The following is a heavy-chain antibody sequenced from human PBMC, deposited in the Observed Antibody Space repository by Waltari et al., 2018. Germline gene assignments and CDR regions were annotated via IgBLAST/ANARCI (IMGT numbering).Heavy chain of an antibody. J-gene: IGHJ4*02. D-gene: IGHD6-13*01. CDR3: ARENVILSSFYNYFDY. Sequence: QVQLQESGPGLVKPSETLSLTCIVSGDSISSYYWSWNRQPPGKGLEWIGYINYSGSTNYNPSLKSRVTISVDTSKTHFSLKLSSVTAADTAVYYCARENVILSSFYNYFDYWGQGILVTVSS. CDR2: INYSGST. CDR1: GDSISSYY. V-gene: IGHV4-59*01.